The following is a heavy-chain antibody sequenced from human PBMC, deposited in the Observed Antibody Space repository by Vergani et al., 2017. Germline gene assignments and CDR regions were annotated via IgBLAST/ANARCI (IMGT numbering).Heavy chain of an antibody. J-gene: IGHJ5*02. Sequence: QVQLQQWGAGLLKPSETLSLTCAVYGGPFSGYYWSWIRQPPGKGLEWIGEINHSGSTNYNPSLKSRVTISVDTSKNQFSLKLSSVTAADTAVYYCARAGRYCSSTSCYAGLRNWFDPWGQGTLVTVSS. CDR3: ARAGRYCSSTSCYAGLRNWFDP. D-gene: IGHD2-2*01. CDR2: INHSGST. CDR1: GGPFSGYY. V-gene: IGHV4-34*01.